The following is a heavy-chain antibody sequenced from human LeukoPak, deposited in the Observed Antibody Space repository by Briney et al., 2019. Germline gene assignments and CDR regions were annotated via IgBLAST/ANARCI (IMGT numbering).Heavy chain of an antibody. D-gene: IGHD3-10*01. CDR3: ARATRAVDHYYYMDV. J-gene: IGHJ6*02. V-gene: IGHV4-59*11. CDR1: GASITSHY. CDR2: MFYSGSP. Sequence: SETLSLTCSVSGASITSHYWSWIRQPPGKGLEWIGYMFYSGSPTYNPSLKSRVTISVDTSKNRFSLKLSSVTAADTAVYYCARATRAVDHYYYMDVWGQGITVTVSS.